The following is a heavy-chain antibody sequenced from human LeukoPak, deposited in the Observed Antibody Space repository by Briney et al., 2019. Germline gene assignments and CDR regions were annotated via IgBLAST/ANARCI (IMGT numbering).Heavy chain of an antibody. CDR3: ARDCHEMTGYCSSTLRGDAFDI. D-gene: IGHD2-2*03. V-gene: IGHV1-8*03. CDR1: GYTFTSYD. CDR2: MNPNSGNT. Sequence: GASVKVSCKASGYTFTSYDINWARQATGQGLEWMGWMNPNSGNTGYAQKFQGRVTITRNTSISTAYMELSSLRSEDTAVYYCARDCHEMTGYCSSTLRGDAFDIWGQGTMVTISS. J-gene: IGHJ3*02.